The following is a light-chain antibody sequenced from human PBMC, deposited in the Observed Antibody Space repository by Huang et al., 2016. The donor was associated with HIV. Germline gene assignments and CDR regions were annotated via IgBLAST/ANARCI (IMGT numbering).Light chain of an antibody. V-gene: IGKV1-NL1*01. CDR3: QQYQSVPWT. J-gene: IGKJ1*01. CDR1: QGISNS. Sequence: DIQMTQSPYSLSASVGDRVTIICRASQGISNSLAWYQQKPGKAPKLLLYATSKLESGVPSRCSGSGSGTHYTLTISTLQPEDLATYYCQQYQSVPWTFGQGTKVAI. CDR2: ATS.